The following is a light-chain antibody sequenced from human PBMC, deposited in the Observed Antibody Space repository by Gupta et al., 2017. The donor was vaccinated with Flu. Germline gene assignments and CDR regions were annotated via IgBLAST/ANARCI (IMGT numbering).Light chain of an antibody. CDR3: QQYNSYSWT. J-gene: IGKJ1*01. CDR1: QSISSW. Sequence: GDRVTITCRASQSISSWLAWYQQKPVKAPKLLIYKASSLESGFPSRFSGSGSGTEFTLTISSLQPDDFATYYCQQYNSYSWTFGQGTKVEIK. V-gene: IGKV1-5*03. CDR2: KAS.